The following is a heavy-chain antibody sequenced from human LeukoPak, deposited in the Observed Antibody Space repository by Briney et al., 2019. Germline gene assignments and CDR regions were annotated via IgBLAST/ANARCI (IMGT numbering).Heavy chain of an antibody. D-gene: IGHD2-21*02. CDR3: ARVVPHIVVVTASSDALDI. CDR2: IYYSGST. CDR1: GGSISSSSYY. Sequence: SETLSLTCTVSGGSISSSSYYWGWIRQPPGKGLEWIGSIYYSGSTYYNPSLKSRVTISVDTSKNQFSLKLSSVTAADTAVYYCARVVPHIVVVTASSDALDIWGQGTMVTVSS. V-gene: IGHV4-39*07. J-gene: IGHJ3*02.